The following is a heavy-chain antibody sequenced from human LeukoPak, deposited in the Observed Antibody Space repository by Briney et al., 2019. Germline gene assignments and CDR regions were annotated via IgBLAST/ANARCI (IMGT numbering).Heavy chain of an antibody. CDR3: AKARSGSSASCYNY. J-gene: IGHJ4*02. CDR2: ISGSDGST. V-gene: IGHV3-23*01. D-gene: IGHD2-2*01. CDR1: GFTFSSYA. Sequence: GGSLRLSCAASGFTFSSYAMSWVRQAPGKGLEWISVISGSDGSTYYADSVKGRFTISRDNSKNTLYLQMNSLRAEDTAVYYCAKARSGSSASCYNYWGQGTLVTVSS.